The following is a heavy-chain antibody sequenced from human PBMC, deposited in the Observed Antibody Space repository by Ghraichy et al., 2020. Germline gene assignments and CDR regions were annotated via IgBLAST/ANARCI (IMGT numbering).Heavy chain of an antibody. CDR1: RSIFRNSW. J-gene: IGHJ4*02. CDR3: ARDILAV. D-gene: IGHD2-21*01. Sequence: GGSLRLSCTASRSIFRNSWMTWVRQAPGKGLEWVANINQDGSQKYYVDSVKGRFTISRDNAQSSLYLQMNSLRAEDTAVYYCARDILAVGGQGTLVTVSS. CDR2: INQDGSQK. V-gene: IGHV3-7*01.